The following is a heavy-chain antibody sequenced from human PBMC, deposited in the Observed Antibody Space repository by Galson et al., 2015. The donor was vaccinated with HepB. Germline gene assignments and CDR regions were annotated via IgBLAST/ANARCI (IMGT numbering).Heavy chain of an antibody. D-gene: IGHD3-10*01. Sequence: LRLSCAASGFTFSSYGMHWVRQAPGKGLEWVAVIWYDGSNKYYADSVKGRFTISRDNSKNTLYLQMNSLRAEDTAVYYCARVMVRGAGWYYYGMDVWGQGTTVTVSS. CDR1: GFTFSSYG. V-gene: IGHV3-33*01. CDR2: IWYDGSNK. J-gene: IGHJ6*02. CDR3: ARVMVRGAGWYYYGMDV.